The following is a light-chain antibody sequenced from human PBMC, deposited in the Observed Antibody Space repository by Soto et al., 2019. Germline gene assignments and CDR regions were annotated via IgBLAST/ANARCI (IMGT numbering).Light chain of an antibody. V-gene: IGKV2-28*01. Sequence: EIVLTQSPLSLPVTPGEPASISCRSSRNLLHSNGYYYLDWYLQKPGQSPQLLIYLGSNRASGVPDRFSGNGSGTAFTLTISRVEAEDVGVYFCAQGLATPFTFGGGTKVEIK. CDR2: LGS. CDR3: AQGLATPFT. J-gene: IGKJ4*01. CDR1: RNLLHSNGYYY.